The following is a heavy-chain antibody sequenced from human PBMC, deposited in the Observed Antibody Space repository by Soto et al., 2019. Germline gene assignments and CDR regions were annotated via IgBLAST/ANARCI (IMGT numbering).Heavy chain of an antibody. CDR3: AIGLGSFYGDYSPTDYYYYMDV. V-gene: IGHV1-8*01. Sequence: ASVKVSCKASGYTFTSYDINWVRQATGQGLEWMGWMNPNSGNTGYAQKFQGRVTMTRNTSISTAYMELSSLRSEDTAVYYCAIGLGSFYGDYSPTDYYYYMDVWGKGTTVTVSS. CDR2: MNPNSGNT. D-gene: IGHD4-17*01. J-gene: IGHJ6*03. CDR1: GYTFTSYD.